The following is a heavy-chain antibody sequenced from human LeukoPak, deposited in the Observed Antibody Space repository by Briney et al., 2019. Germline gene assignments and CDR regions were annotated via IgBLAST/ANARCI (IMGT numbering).Heavy chain of an antibody. CDR1: GFTVSSHY. J-gene: IGHJ4*02. V-gene: IGHV3-74*01. D-gene: IGHD2-2*01. CDR2: INTDGYST. CDR3: ARVFCDSTSCYAYFEN. Sequence: GGSLRLSCAASGFTVSSHYVTWVRQAPGKGLVWVSRINTDGYSTHYADSVKGRFTISRDNAENTLYLQMNSLRAEDTAVYYCARVFCDSTSCYAYFENWGQGTLVTVSS.